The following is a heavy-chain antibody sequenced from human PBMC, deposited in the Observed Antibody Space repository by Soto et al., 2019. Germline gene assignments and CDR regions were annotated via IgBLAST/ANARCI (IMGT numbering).Heavy chain of an antibody. D-gene: IGHD6-13*01. CDR2: ISSNSACI. CDR3: TRDASRDSSARGWFDP. Sequence: EVQLVESGGGLVKPGGSLRLSCAASGFTFRSFTMNWVRQAPGKGLEWVSTISSNSACIYYTDALRGRFTISRDNAKNSMHLQMNGLRAEDTAVYYCTRDASRDSSARGWFDPWGPGTLVTVSS. V-gene: IGHV3-21*02. J-gene: IGHJ5*02. CDR1: GFTFRSFT.